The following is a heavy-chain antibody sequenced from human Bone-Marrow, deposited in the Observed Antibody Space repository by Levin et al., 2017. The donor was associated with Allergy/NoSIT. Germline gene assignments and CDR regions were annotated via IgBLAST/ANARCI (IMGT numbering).Heavy chain of an antibody. Sequence: SCAASGFTFSSYAMHWVRQAPGKGLEWVAVISYDGSNKYYADSVKGRFTISRDNSKNTLYLQMNSLRAEDTAVYYCARPRIAAAGTGHYFDYWGQGTLVTVSS. J-gene: IGHJ4*02. CDR1: GFTFSSYA. D-gene: IGHD6-13*01. CDR3: ARPRIAAAGTGHYFDY. CDR2: ISYDGSNK. V-gene: IGHV3-30-3*01.